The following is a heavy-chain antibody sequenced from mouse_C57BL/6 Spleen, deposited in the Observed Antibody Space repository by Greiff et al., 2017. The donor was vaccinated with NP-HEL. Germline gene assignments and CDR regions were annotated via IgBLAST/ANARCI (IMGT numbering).Heavy chain of an antibody. CDR2: IYPGSGNT. Sequence: QVQLQQSGAELVRPGASVKLSCKASGYTFTDYYINWVKQRPGQGLEWIARIYPGSGNTYYNEKFKGKATLTAEKSSSTAYMQLSSLTSEDSAVYFCAREDYGSSLYWGQGTLVTVSA. CDR1: GYTFTDYY. J-gene: IGHJ3*01. CDR3: AREDYGSSLY. V-gene: IGHV1-76*01. D-gene: IGHD1-1*01.